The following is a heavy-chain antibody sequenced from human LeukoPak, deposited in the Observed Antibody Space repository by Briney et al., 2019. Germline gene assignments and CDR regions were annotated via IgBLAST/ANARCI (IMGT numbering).Heavy chain of an antibody. CDR1: GFSFSTYA. J-gene: IGHJ4*02. CDR3: AKDGGHCTSLDCSEEGDY. D-gene: IGHD2-8*01. CDR2: ISVSAGNA. V-gene: IGHV3-23*01. Sequence: GGSLRLSCSASGFSFSTYAMSWVRQAPGKRLEWVSVISVSAGNAFAADSVRGRLTISRDNSRNTLYLQMNSLRPEDTAIYYCAKDGGHCTSLDCSEEGDYWGQGTLVTVSS.